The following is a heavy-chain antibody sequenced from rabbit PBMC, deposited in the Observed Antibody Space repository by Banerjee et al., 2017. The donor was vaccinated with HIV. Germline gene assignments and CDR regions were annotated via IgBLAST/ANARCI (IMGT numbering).Heavy chain of an antibody. CDR2: IVPIFGVT. J-gene: IGHJ4*01. CDR3: VRDQAGDADHGPYYLNL. CDR1: RFDFSTYS. D-gene: IGHD6-1*01. Sequence: QEQLVESGGGLVQPGGSLKLSCKASRFDFSTYSMSWVRQAPGKGLEWIGSIVPIFGVTSYANWVNGRFSISSHNAQNTLYLQLSSLTAADTATYFCVRDQAGDADHGPYYLNLWGPGTLVTVS. V-gene: IGHV1S47*01.